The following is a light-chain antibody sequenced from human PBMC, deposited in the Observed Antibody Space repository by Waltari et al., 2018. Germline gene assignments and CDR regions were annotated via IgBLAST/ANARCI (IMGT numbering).Light chain of an antibody. J-gene: IGKJ3*01. V-gene: IGKV4-1*01. CDR3: QQYYNTPFT. Sequence: DIVMTQSPDSLAVSLGERATINCKSSQSVLYSSKHKNYLTWYQKKPGQPPKLLIYWASTRESGVPDRFSGSGSGTDFTLTISSLQAEDVAVYYCQQYYNTPFTFGPGTKVDVK. CDR2: WAS. CDR1: QSVLYSSKHKNY.